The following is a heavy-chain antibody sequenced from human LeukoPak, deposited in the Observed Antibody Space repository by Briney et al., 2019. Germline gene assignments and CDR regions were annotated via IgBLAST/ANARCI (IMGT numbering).Heavy chain of an antibody. Sequence: SETLSLTCTVSGGSISSSSYYWGWIRQPPGKGLEWIGSIYYSGSTYYNPSLKSRVTISVDTSKNQFSLKLSSVTAADTAVYYCARGLGELSLPTLGYWGQGTLVTVSS. CDR2: IYYSGST. CDR3: ARGLGELSLPTLGY. V-gene: IGHV4-39*07. D-gene: IGHD3-10*01. J-gene: IGHJ4*02. CDR1: GGSISSSSYY.